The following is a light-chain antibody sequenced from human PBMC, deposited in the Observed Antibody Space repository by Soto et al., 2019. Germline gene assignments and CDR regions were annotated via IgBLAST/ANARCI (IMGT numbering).Light chain of an antibody. V-gene: IGKV3-15*01. CDR2: GAS. J-gene: IGKJ2*01. CDR1: QSIINN. Sequence: EIVMTQSPATLSVSPGERATLSCRASQSIINNLAWYQQKPGQAPRLLIYGASTRATGIPARFSGSGSGTEFTISISSLQSEDFAVYYCQQYNNWYTFGQGTKLEIK. CDR3: QQYNNWYT.